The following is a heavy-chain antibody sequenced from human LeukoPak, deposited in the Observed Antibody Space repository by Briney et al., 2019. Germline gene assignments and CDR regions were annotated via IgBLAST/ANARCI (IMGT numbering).Heavy chain of an antibody. CDR2: IYHSGST. V-gene: IGHV4-4*02. CDR3: ARGLQSYYYGMDV. CDR1: GGSISSGNW. J-gene: IGHJ6*02. Sequence: SETLSLTCAVSGGSISSGNWWSWVRQPPGKGLEWIGEIYHSGSTNYNPSLKSRVTISVDKSKNQFSLKLSSVTAADTAVYYCARGLQSYYYGMDVWGQGTTVTVSS.